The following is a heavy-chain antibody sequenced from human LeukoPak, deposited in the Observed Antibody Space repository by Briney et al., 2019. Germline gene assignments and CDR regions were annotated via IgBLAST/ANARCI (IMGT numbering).Heavy chain of an antibody. CDR2: TSYSGIS. CDR3: ARRGGHSWDVGNWFDP. D-gene: IGHD6-13*01. CDR1: GESIRSTSF. V-gene: IGHV4-39*01. J-gene: IGHJ5*02. Sequence: SETLSLTCSVSGESIRSTSFWGWIRQSPGMGLEWIASTSYSGISYYNPSLSSQVTVFADTSKNQFSLRLSSVTAADTAVYYCARRGGHSWDVGNWFDPWGQGTLVTVSS.